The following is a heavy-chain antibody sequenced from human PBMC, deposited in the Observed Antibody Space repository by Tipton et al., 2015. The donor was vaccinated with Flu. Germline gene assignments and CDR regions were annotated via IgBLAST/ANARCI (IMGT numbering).Heavy chain of an antibody. D-gene: IGHD1-26*01. V-gene: IGHV3-30*02. CDR1: GFTFRTNG. CDR3: AKSGGFDS. CDR2: IRSDETTE. J-gene: IGHJ4*02. Sequence: QLMQSGGVEVQPGGSLRLPCAASGFTFRTNGMHWVRQAPGKGLEWVAHIRSDETTEYADSVKGRFTISRDNSKDMLYLQMNSLRAEDTAVFYCAKSGGFDSWNQGALVIVSS.